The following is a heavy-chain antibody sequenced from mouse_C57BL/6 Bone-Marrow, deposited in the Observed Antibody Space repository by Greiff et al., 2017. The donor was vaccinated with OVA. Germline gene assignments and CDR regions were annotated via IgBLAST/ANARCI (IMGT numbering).Heavy chain of an antibody. CDR2: SRNKANDYTT. CDR1: GFTFSDFY. CDR3: AAYDYDRVFAY. Sequence: DVKLVESGGGLVQSGRSLRLSCATSGFTFSDFYMEWVRQAPGKGLEWIAASRNKANDYTTEYSASVKGRFIVSRDTSQSILYLQMNALRAEDTAIYYCAAYDYDRVFAYWGQGTLVTVSA. V-gene: IGHV7-1*01. D-gene: IGHD2-4*01. J-gene: IGHJ3*01.